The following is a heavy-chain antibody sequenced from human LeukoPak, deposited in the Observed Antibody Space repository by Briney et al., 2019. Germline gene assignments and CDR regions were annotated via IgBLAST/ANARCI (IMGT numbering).Heavy chain of an antibody. CDR1: GITVDNYG. Sequence: GSLRLSCAKSGITVDNYGMHWVRQAPGQGLGWVAVIYDDGSREHFADSVKGRFAISRDNSKKTVVLQMNSLRGEDTAVYYCARDLKSGYFDSWGQGTLVTVSS. CDR3: ARDLKSGYFDS. J-gene: IGHJ4*02. CDR2: IYDDGSRE. V-gene: IGHV3-33*01. D-gene: IGHD3-3*01.